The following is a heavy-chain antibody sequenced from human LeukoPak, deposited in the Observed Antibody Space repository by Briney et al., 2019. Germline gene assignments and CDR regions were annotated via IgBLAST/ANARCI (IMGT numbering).Heavy chain of an antibody. Sequence: GGSLRLSCAASGFTFSSYAMHCARQAPGKGLEYVSAISSHGGSTYYATSVKGRFTISRDNSKNTLFLQMGSLRAEDMAVYYCARGGSIAARPIDYWGQGTLVTVSS. J-gene: IGHJ4*02. D-gene: IGHD6-6*01. CDR2: ISSHGGST. CDR1: GFTFSSYA. V-gene: IGHV3-64*01. CDR3: ARGGSIAARPIDY.